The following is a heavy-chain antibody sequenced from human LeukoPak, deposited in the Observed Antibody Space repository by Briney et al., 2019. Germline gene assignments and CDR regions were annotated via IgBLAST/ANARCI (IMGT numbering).Heavy chain of an antibody. Sequence: SEILSLTCAVYGGSFSGYYWSWIRQPPGKGLEWIGEINHSGSTNYNPSLKSRVTISVDTSKNQFSLKLSSVTAADTAVYYCARGRFNRYYGSGSYYNFDYWGQGTLVTVSS. J-gene: IGHJ4*02. CDR3: ARGRFNRYYGSGSYYNFDY. V-gene: IGHV4-34*01. D-gene: IGHD3-10*01. CDR1: GGSFSGYY. CDR2: INHSGST.